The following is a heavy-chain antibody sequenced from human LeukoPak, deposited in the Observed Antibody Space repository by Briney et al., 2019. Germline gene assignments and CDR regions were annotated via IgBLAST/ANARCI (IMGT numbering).Heavy chain of an antibody. Sequence: PGGSLRLSCAASGFTFSNYWMHWVRQAPGKGLVWVSRISSDGSSTRYADSVKGRFTISRDNAKNTLYLQMNSLRAEDTAVYYCAREIATAATGAFDIWGQGTMVTVSS. V-gene: IGHV3-74*01. CDR3: AREIATAATGAFDI. D-gene: IGHD6-13*01. J-gene: IGHJ3*02. CDR2: ISSDGSST. CDR1: GFTFSNYW.